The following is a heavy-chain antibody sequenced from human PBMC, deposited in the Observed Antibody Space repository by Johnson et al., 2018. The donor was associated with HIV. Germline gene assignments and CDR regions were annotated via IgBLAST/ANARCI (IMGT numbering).Heavy chain of an antibody. D-gene: IGHD4-23*01. V-gene: IGHV3-30*04. Sequence: QEQLVESGGGVVQPGRSLRLSCAASGFIFSSYAMHCVRQAPGKGLEWVAGISYDGSSTSYADSVKGRFTISRDNAKNTLYLQMNSLRAEDTAVYYCARGTWLTVVTSPDAFDFWGQGTMVTVSS. J-gene: IGHJ3*01. CDR3: ARGTWLTVVTSPDAFDF. CDR1: GFIFSSYA. CDR2: ISYDGSST.